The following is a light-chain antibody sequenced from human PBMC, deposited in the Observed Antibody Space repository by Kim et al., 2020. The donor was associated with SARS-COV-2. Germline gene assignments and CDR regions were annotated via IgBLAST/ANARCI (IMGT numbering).Light chain of an antibody. CDR1: QSVSSN. CDR3: QQYKNWPWT. Sequence: EIVMTQSPATLSVSPGERATLSYRASQSVSSNLAWYQQKPGQAPRLLIYGASTRATGIPARFSGSGSGTEFTLTISSLQSEDFAVYYCQQYKNWPWTFGQGTKVVIK. CDR2: GAS. V-gene: IGKV3-15*01. J-gene: IGKJ1*01.